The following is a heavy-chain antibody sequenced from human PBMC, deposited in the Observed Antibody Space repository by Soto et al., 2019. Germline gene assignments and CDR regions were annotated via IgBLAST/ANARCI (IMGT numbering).Heavy chain of an antibody. CDR2: IRRKAKNYAT. J-gene: IGHJ4*02. D-gene: IGHD3-3*01. CDR3: TRGKDVWSGYPRYYLDY. Sequence: EVQLVESGGGLVQPGGSLKLSCAASGFIFSDSALHWVRQASGKGLEWVGRIRRKAKNYATTYAASVEGRFAIFRDDSKNTAYLQMNSLKTEDTAIYYCTRGKDVWSGYPRYYLDYWGQGTQVTVSS. CDR1: GFIFSDSA. V-gene: IGHV3-73*02.